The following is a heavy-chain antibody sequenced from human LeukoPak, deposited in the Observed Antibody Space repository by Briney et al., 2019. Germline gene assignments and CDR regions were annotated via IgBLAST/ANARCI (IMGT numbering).Heavy chain of an antibody. CDR3: ARARIYYYDSSGYPDY. Sequence: ASVKVSCKASGYTFTGYYMHWVRQAPGQGLEWMGWINPNSGGTNYAQKFQGRVTMTRDTSISTAYMELSRLRSDDTAVYYCARARIYYYDSSGYPDYWGRGTLVNVSS. CDR1: GYTFTGYY. J-gene: IGHJ4*02. V-gene: IGHV1-2*02. D-gene: IGHD3-22*01. CDR2: INPNSGGT.